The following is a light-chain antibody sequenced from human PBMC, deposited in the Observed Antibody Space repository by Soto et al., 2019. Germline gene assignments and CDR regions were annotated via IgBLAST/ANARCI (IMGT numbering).Light chain of an antibody. Sequence: EFVLTQSPGTLSLSPGERVTLSCRASQTVTNDYLAWYQQKDGQAPRLLIYDASTRATGVPDRFSGGGSGPEYTLTITRLEPEDFAVYSCQQYGFSPISFGQGTRLEIK. J-gene: IGKJ5*01. CDR2: DAS. CDR1: QTVTNDY. CDR3: QQYGFSPIS. V-gene: IGKV3-20*01.